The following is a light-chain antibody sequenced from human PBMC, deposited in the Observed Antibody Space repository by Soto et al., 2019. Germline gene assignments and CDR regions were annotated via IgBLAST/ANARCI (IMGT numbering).Light chain of an antibody. V-gene: IGKV1-5*01. CDR2: DAS. CDR3: QQYNSYSLYT. Sequence: DIQMTQSPSTLSASVGDRVTITCRASQSISSWLAWYQQKPGKAPKLLIYDASSLESGVPSRFGGSGSGTEFTLTISSLHPVDFATYHCQQYNSYSLYTFGQGTKLEIK. J-gene: IGKJ2*01. CDR1: QSISSW.